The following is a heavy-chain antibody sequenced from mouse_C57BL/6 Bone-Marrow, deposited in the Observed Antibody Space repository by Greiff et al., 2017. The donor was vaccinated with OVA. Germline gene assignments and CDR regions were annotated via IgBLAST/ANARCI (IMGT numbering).Heavy chain of an antibody. CDR1: GYTFTDYY. CDR2: INPYNGGT. V-gene: IGHV1-19*01. Sequence: EVQLQQSGPVLVKPWASVKMSCKASGYTFTDYYMNWVKQSHGKSLEWSGVINPYNGGTSYNQKFKGKATLYVDKSSSTAYMELNSLTSEDSAVYYCACYDGYSWFAYWGQGTLVTVSA. CDR3: ACYDGYSWFAY. D-gene: IGHD2-3*01. J-gene: IGHJ3*01.